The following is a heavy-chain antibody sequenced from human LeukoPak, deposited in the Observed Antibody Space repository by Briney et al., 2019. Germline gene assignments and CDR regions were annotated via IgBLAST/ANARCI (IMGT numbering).Heavy chain of an antibody. D-gene: IGHD5-18*01. V-gene: IGHV3-30*02. Sequence: PGGSLRLSCAASGFTFSSYSMHWVRQAPGKGLEWVAFIRYDGSNKYYADSVKGRFTISRDNSKNTLYLQMNSLRAEDTAVYYCAKGDTAMDPIDYWGQGTLVTVSS. CDR1: GFTFSSYS. CDR2: IRYDGSNK. CDR3: AKGDTAMDPIDY. J-gene: IGHJ4*02.